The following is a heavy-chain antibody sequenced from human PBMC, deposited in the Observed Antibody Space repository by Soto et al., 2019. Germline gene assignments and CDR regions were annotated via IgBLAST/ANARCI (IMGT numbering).Heavy chain of an antibody. Sequence: SETLSLTCTVSGGSISSGGYYWSWIRQHPGKGLEWIGYIYYSGSTYYNPSLKSRVTISVDTSKNQFSLKLSSVTAADTAVYYCARAEWEQWLENYYFDYWGQGTLVTVSS. V-gene: IGHV4-31*03. CDR2: IYYSGST. CDR1: GGSISSGGYY. J-gene: IGHJ4*02. D-gene: IGHD6-19*01. CDR3: ARAEWEQWLENYYFDY.